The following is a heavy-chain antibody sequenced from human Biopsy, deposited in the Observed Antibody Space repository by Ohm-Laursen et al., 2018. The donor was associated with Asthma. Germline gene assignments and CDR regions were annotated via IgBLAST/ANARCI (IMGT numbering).Heavy chain of an antibody. J-gene: IGHJ4*02. CDR2: MYSSGST. CDR3: ARGISRVTGLFDHFDS. V-gene: IGHV4-59*01. CDR1: SGSISSYY. D-gene: IGHD2-21*02. Sequence: GTLSLTCAVSSGSISSYYWSWNRQPPGRGLEGVGYMYSSGSTNYNPSLKSRVTISVDTSKNQFSLKLRSVAAADAAVYYCARGISRVTGLFDHFDSWGQGTLVTVSS.